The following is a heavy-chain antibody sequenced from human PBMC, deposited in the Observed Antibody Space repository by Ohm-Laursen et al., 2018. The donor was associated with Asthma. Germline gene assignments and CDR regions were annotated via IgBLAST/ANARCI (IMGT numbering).Heavy chain of an antibody. J-gene: IGHJ6*02. Sequence: SDTLSLTCTVSGDSINSDDYYWSWVRQPPGKGLEWIGFIFYNGSTSYNPSLRSRVAISIDTSKNQFSLKVTSVIAADTAVYFCARDGGGYGVNYYYYGMDVWGQGTTVSVSS. CDR3: ARDGGGYGVNYYYYGMDV. D-gene: IGHD5-12*01. CDR2: IFYNGST. CDR1: GDSINSDDYY. V-gene: IGHV4-30-4*02.